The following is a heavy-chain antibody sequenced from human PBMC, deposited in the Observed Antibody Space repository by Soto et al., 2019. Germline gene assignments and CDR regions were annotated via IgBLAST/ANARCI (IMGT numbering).Heavy chain of an antibody. Sequence: EVQLSESGGGLVQPGGSLRLSCAASGFTFSSYAMSWVRQAPGKGLEWVSGVSGSGGSTYYADSVKGRFTISRDNSKNTLYLQMNGLRAEDTAVYYCAKNLNDYGDYAGGDYYGMDVWGQGTTVTVSS. CDR2: VSGSGGST. CDR3: AKNLNDYGDYAGGDYYGMDV. CDR1: GFTFSSYA. J-gene: IGHJ6*02. V-gene: IGHV3-23*01. D-gene: IGHD4-17*01.